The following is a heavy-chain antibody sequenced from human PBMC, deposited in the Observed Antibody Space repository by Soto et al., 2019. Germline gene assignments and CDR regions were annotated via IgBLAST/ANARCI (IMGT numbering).Heavy chain of an antibody. V-gene: IGHV4-28*01. CDR1: GDSVSSNNW. Sequence: QVQLQESGPGLVKPSDTLSLTCAVSGDSVSSNNWWAWIRQPPGKGLEWISYINYSGGTYYNPTLKSRVAMSLDTSKNQFSLNLNSVTAVDTAIYYCAKKQPAYGWFDSWGQGALVIVSS. CDR3: AKKQPAYGWFDS. CDR2: INYSGGT. J-gene: IGHJ5*01. D-gene: IGHD2-8*01.